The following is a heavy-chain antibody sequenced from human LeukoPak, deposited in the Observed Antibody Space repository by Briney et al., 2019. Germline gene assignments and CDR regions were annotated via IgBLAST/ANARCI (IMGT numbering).Heavy chain of an antibody. CDR2: IYYSGST. J-gene: IGHJ5*02. Sequence: SETLSLTCTVSGGSISRGDYYWSWIRQPPGKGLEWVGYIYYSGSTYYNPSLKSRVTISVDTSKTQFSLKLSSVTAADTAVYYCARGMVRGVIKTSDRDNWFDPWGQGTLVTVSS. V-gene: IGHV4-30-4*01. D-gene: IGHD3-10*01. CDR3: ARGMVRGVIKTSDRDNWFDP. CDR1: GGSISRGDYY.